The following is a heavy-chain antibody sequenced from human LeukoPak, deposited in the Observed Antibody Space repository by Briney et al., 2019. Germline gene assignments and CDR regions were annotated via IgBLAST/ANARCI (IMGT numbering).Heavy chain of an antibody. J-gene: IGHJ3*02. CDR3: ARCSRTTLRGIFGEARPPDAFDI. V-gene: IGHV4-39*01. Sequence: SETLSLTCTVSGGSISSSSYYWGWIRQPPGKGLEWIGSIYYSGSTYYNPSLKSRVTISVDTSKNQFSLKLSSVTAADTAVYYCARCSRTTLRGIFGEARPPDAFDIWGQGTMVTVSS. CDR2: IYYSGST. D-gene: IGHD3-3*01. CDR1: GGSISSSSYY.